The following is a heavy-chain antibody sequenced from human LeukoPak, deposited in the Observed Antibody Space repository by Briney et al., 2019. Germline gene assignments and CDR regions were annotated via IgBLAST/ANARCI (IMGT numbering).Heavy chain of an antibody. D-gene: IGHD5-12*01. CDR3: AREFLREVHYYYYGMDV. Sequence: GGSLRLPCAASGFTFSSYGMHWVRQAPGKGLEWVAVIWYDGSNKYYADSVKGRFTISRDNSKNTLYLQMNSLRAEDTAVYYCAREFLREVHYYYYGMDVWGQGTTVTVSS. J-gene: IGHJ6*02. CDR1: GFTFSSYG. CDR2: IWYDGSNK. V-gene: IGHV3-33*01.